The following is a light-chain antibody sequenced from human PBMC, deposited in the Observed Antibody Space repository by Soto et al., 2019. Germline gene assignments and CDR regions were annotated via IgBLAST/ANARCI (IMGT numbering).Light chain of an antibody. CDR2: GAS. CDR3: QQYRSSPIT. Sequence: IELPQAPGTRSLSPGERATLSCRASQSVSSSYLAWYQQKPGQAPRLLIYGASSRATGIPDRFSGSGSGTDFTLTISRLEPEDFAVYYCQQYRSSPITFGQGTRLEIK. CDR1: QSVSSSY. J-gene: IGKJ5*01. V-gene: IGKV3-20*01.